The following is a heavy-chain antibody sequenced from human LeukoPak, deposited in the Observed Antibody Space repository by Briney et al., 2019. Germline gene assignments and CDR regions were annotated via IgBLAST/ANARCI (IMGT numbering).Heavy chain of an antibody. Sequence: GGSLRLSCAASGFTFSSYSMNWVRQAPGKGLEWVSYISGSSSTMYYADSVKGRFTISRDSAKNSLYLQMNSLRAEDTAVYYCAREAGYSYALGYWGQGTLVTVSS. CDR2: ISGSSSTM. V-gene: IGHV3-48*01. J-gene: IGHJ4*02. CDR3: AREAGYSYALGY. CDR1: GFTFSSYS. D-gene: IGHD5-18*01.